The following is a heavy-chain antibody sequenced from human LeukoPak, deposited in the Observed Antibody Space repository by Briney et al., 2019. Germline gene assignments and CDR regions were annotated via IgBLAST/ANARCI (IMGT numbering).Heavy chain of an antibody. CDR2: IYTSGST. D-gene: IGHD3-16*02. CDR1: GGSISSGSYY. J-gene: IGHJ3*02. V-gene: IGHV4-61*02. Sequence: KPSQTLSLTCTVSGGSISSGSYYWSWIRQPAGKGLEWIGRIYTSGSTNYNPSLKSRVTISVDTSKNQFSLKLSSVTAADTAVYYCARWQLKDVWGSYRYPDAFDIWGQGTMVTVSS. CDR3: ARWQLKDVWGSYRYPDAFDI.